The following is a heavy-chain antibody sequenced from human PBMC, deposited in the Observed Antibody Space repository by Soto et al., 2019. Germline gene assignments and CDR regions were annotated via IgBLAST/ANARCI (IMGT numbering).Heavy chain of an antibody. J-gene: IGHJ4*02. CDR3: ARTAFYYSANGADRGHFDH. D-gene: IGHD3-10*01. V-gene: IGHV3-30-3*01. CDR2: ISYDGSNK. CDR1: GFTFSSYA. Sequence: PGGSLRLSCAASGFTFSSYAMHWVRQAPGKGLEWVAVISYDGSNKYYADSVKGRFTISRDNSKNTLYLQMNSLRAEDTAVYYCARTAFYYSANGADRGHFDHWGQGTLVTGSS.